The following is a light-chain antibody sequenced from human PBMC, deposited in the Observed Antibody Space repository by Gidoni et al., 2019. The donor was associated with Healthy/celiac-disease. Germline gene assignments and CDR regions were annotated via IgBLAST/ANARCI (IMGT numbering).Light chain of an antibody. V-gene: IGKV3-15*01. CDR3: QQYNNWPPRYT. J-gene: IGKJ2*01. CDR1: QSVSRN. CDR2: GAS. Sequence: EIVMTQSPATLSVSPGERATLSCRASQSVSRNLAWYQQKPGQAPRLLIYGASTRATGIQARFSGSGSGTEFTLTISSLQSEDFAVYYCQQYNNWPPRYTFGQGTKLEIK.